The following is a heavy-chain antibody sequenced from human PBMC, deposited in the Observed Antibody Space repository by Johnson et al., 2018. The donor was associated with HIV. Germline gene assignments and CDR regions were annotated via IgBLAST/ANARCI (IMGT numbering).Heavy chain of an antibody. V-gene: IGHV3-30*02. CDR2: IRFAETIN. D-gene: IGHD1-26*01. J-gene: IGHJ3*02. CDR1: GFTFNNYG. CDR3: AKAVGGYAFDI. Sequence: VHLVESGGGVVQPGGSLRLSCAASGFTFNNYGMHWVRQSPGTGLAWVAFIRFAETINSYGDSVKGRFTISRDNSKNTLYLQMNSLRVEDTAVYYCAKAVGGYAFDIWGQGTMVTVSS.